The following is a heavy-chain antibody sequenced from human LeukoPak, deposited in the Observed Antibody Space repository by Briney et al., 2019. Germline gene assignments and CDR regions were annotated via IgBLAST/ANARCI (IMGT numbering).Heavy chain of an antibody. CDR2: ISSSSSYT. CDR1: GFTFSDYY. Sequence: GGSLRFSCAASGFTFSDYYMSWIRQAPGKGLEWVSSISSSSSYTYYADSVKGRFTISRDNAKNSLYLQMNSLRAEDTAVYYCARAGSISKFDYWGQGTLVTVSS. V-gene: IGHV3-11*06. J-gene: IGHJ4*02. D-gene: IGHD7-27*01. CDR3: ARAGSISKFDY.